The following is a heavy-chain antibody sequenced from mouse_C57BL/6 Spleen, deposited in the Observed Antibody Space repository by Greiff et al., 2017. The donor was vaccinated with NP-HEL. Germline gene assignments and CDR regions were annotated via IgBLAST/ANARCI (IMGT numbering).Heavy chain of an antibody. CDR3: ALLGYFDY. V-gene: IGHV1-82*01. D-gene: IGHD4-1*01. CDR1: GYAFSSSW. Sequence: QVQLKESGPELVKPGASVKISCKASGYAFSSSWMNWVKQRPGKGLEWIGRIYPGDGDTNYNGKFKGKATLTADKSSSTAYMQLSSLTSEDSAVYFCALLGYFDYWGQGTTLTVSS. CDR2: IYPGDGDT. J-gene: IGHJ2*01.